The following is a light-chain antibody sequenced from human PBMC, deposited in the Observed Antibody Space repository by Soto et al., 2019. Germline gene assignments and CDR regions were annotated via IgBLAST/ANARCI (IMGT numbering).Light chain of an antibody. J-gene: IGKJ1*01. CDR1: QGISSY. V-gene: IGKV1-8*01. Sequence: AIRMTQSPSSLSASTGDRVTITCRASQGISSYLAWYQQKPGKAPKLLIYAASTLQSGVPSRFSGSGSGTDFTLTISCLQSEEFATYYCQQYYTSGTFGQGTKVEIK. CDR2: AAS. CDR3: QQYYTSGT.